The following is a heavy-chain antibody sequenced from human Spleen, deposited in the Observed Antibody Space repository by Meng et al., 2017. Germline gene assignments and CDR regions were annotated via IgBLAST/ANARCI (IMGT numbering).Heavy chain of an antibody. V-gene: IGHV3-15*01. CDR2: IKANAAGGTT. J-gene: IGHJ4*02. Sequence: DVQLVESGGGWVKPGESLRLSCVASGFSFSNFWMSWVRQAPGKGLEWVGRIKANAAGGTTDYPASVKGRFTISRDDSKDTLYLQMNSLRTEDTAVYYCIREPHFDYWGQGTLATVSS. CDR1: GFSFSNFW. CDR3: IREPHFDY.